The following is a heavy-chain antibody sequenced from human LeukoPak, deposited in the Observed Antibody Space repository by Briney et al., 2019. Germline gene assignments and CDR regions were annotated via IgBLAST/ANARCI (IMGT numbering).Heavy chain of an antibody. J-gene: IGHJ4*02. CDR3: ARLSTRLLDH. D-gene: IGHD3-3*01. Sequence: GESLKISCKGSAVTFNNYWIGWVRQLPGKGLDWMGIIYPGDSETGYSPSFQGQVTMSVDKSINTAYLHWGSLKASDTAIYFCARLSTRLLDHWGQGTRVTVSS. CDR1: AVTFNNYW. V-gene: IGHV5-51*01. CDR2: IYPGDSET.